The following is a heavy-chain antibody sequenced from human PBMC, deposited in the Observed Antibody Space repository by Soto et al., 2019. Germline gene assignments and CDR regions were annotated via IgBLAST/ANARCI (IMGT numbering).Heavy chain of an antibody. CDR2: IIPIFGTA. V-gene: IGHV1-69*06. D-gene: IGHD3-10*01. CDR1: GGTFSSYA. CDR3: ARETMVRGVIYRENYYGMDV. J-gene: IGHJ6*02. Sequence: SVKVSCKASGGTFSSYAISWVRQAPGQGLECMGGIIPIFGTANYAQKFQGRVTITADKSTSTAYMELSSLRSEDTAVYYCARETMVRGVIYRENYYGMDVWGQGTTVTVSS.